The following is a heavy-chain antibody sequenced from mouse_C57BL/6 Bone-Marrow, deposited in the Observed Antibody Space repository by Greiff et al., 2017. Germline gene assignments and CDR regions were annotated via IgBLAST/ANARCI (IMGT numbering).Heavy chain of an antibody. V-gene: IGHV2-5*01. Sequence: VKVVESGPGLVQPSQSLSITCTVSGFSLTSYGVHWVRQSPGKGLEWLGVIRRGGSTDYNAAFMSRLSITKDNSKSQVFFKMNSLQADDTAIYYCAKEDGYYGAYWGQGTLVTVSA. CDR3: AKEDGYYGAY. CDR2: IRRGGST. J-gene: IGHJ3*01. CDR1: GFSLTSYG. D-gene: IGHD2-3*01.